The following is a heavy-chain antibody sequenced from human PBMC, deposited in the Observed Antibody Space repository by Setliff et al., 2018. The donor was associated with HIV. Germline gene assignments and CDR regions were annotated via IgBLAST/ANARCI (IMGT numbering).Heavy chain of an antibody. V-gene: IGHV4-34*01. J-gene: IGHJ3*01. Sequence: SETLSLTCAVYGGSFSGYYGSWIRQSPGKGLEWIGQINHSGGTNHNPSLKSRITKTVDTSKKQVSLKLTSVTAADTAIYYCARAGNFGDWDGFDVWCQGTMVT. CDR2: INHSGGT. CDR1: GGSFSGYY. CDR3: ARAGNFGDWDGFDV. D-gene: IGHD3-10*01.